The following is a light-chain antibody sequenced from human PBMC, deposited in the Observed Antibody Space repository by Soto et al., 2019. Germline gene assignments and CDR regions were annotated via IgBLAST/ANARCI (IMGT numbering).Light chain of an antibody. CDR3: QQLSSYPPT. CDR2: ATS. CDR1: QGFGSY. J-gene: IGKJ4*01. V-gene: IGKV1-9*01. Sequence: DIPLTQSPSFLSASVGDRVTITCRASQGFGSYLAWYQQRPGKAPKLLIYATSTLQSGVPSRFSGSGSGTEFTLTVSSLQPEDFATYSCQQLSSYPPTIGGDTKVEIK.